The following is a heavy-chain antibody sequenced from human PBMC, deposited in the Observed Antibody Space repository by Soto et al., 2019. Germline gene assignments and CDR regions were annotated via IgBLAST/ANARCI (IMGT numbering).Heavy chain of an antibody. CDR1: SGSISSSNW. Sequence: SETLSLTCAVSSGSISSSNWWGWVRQPPGKGLEWIGEIYHSGSTNYNPSLKSRVTISVDKSKNQFSLKLSSVTAADTAVYYCARDIESSTDYYYYYMDVWGKGTTVTVSS. D-gene: IGHD2-2*01. J-gene: IGHJ6*03. CDR3: ARDIESSTDYYYYYMDV. V-gene: IGHV4-4*02. CDR2: IYHSGST.